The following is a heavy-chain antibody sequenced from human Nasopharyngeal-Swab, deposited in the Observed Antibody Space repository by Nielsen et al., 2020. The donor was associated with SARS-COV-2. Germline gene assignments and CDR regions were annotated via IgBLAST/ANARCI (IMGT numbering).Heavy chain of an antibody. CDR3: ARGLYLEELSPKTPFDY. J-gene: IGHJ4*02. D-gene: IGHD3-16*02. CDR2: IYPGDSDT. CDR1: GYSFTSYW. Sequence: KVSCKGSGYSFTSYWIGWVRQMPGKGLEWMGSIYPGDSDTRYSPSFQGQVTISADKSISTAYLQWSSLKASDTAMYYCARGLYLEELSPKTPFDYWGQGTLVTVSS. V-gene: IGHV5-51*01.